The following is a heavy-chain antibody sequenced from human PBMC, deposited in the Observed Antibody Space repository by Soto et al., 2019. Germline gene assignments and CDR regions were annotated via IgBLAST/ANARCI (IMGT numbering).Heavy chain of an antibody. CDR3: ARQTDDSYTFNAFDI. CDR2: IYYRGST. CDR1: GGSIISNFYY. D-gene: IGHD3-16*01. J-gene: IGHJ3*02. Sequence: SEPLSLSCTVSGGSIISNFYYWGWIRQPPGKGLQWIGNIYYRGSTNYNPSLKSPVTISVDTSKNQFSLKLSSVTAADTAVYYCARQTDDSYTFNAFDIWGQGTMVTVSS. V-gene: IGHV4-39*01.